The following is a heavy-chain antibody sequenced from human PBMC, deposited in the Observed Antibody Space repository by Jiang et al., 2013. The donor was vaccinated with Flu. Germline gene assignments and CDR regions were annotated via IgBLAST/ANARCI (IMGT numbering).Heavy chain of an antibody. Sequence: QSGAEVKKPGASVKISCKASGYIFSTYSIHWVRQAPGQRPARMGWISAASGNTRYSQKFQGRVTLTRDTSASTAYMELSSLTSEDTAVYYCARDDGSGWVNEHFHHWGQGTLVTVSS. J-gene: IGHJ1*01. V-gene: IGHV1-3*01. CDR3: ARDDGSGWVNEHFHH. CDR1: GYIFSTYS. CDR2: ISAASGNT. D-gene: IGHD6-19*01.